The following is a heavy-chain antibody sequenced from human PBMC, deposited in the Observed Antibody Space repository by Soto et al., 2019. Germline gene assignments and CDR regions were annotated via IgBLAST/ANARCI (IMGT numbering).Heavy chain of an antibody. CDR1: GGSISSVGYY. D-gene: IGHD2-15*01. V-gene: IGHV4-31*03. CDR3: ARDYCSGGSCANNRFDP. Sequence: SETLSLTCTVSGGSISSVGYYWTWIRQLPGKGLEWIGYIYYSGSTYYNPSLKNRVAMSVDTSKNQFSLKLSSVTAADTAVYYCARDYCSGGSCANNRFDPWGQGTLVTVSS. J-gene: IGHJ5*02. CDR2: IYYSGST.